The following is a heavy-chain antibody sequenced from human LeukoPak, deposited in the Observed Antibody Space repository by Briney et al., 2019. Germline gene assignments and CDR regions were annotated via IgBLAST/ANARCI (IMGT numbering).Heavy chain of an antibody. V-gene: IGHV4-59*01. CDR3: ARSYDFWSGCYDY. J-gene: IGHJ4*02. Sequence: PSETLSLTRTVSGGSISSYYWSWIRQPPGKGLEWIGYIYYSGSTNYNPSLKSRVTISVDTSKNQFSLKLSSVTAADTAVYYCARSYDFWSGCYDYWGQGTLVTVSS. CDR1: GGSISSYY. D-gene: IGHD3-3*01. CDR2: IYYSGST.